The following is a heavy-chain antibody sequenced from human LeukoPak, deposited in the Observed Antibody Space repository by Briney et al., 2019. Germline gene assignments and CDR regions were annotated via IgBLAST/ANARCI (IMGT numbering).Heavy chain of an antibody. Sequence: GASVKVSCKASGYTFTSYAMHWVRQAPGQRLEWMGWINAGNGNTKYSQKFQGRVTITRDTSASTAYMELSSLRSEDTAVYYCARNPSGYSSFGGFDPWGQGTLVTVSS. J-gene: IGHJ5*02. V-gene: IGHV1-3*01. D-gene: IGHD6-13*01. CDR3: ARNPSGYSSFGGFDP. CDR1: GYTFTSYA. CDR2: INAGNGNT.